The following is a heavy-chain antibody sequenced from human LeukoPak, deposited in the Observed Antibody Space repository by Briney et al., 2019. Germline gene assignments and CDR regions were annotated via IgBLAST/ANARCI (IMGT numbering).Heavy chain of an antibody. D-gene: IGHD3-9*01. J-gene: IGHJ4*02. Sequence: SGTLSLSCTVSGGSISSYYWSWIRQPPGKGLEWIGYIYYSGSTNYNPSLKSRVTISVDTSKNQFSLKLSSVTAADTAVYYCARGAVLRYFDWLPRGYYFDYWGQGTLVTVPS. CDR1: GGSISSYY. V-gene: IGHV4-59*01. CDR3: ARGAVLRYFDWLPRGYYFDY. CDR2: IYYSGST.